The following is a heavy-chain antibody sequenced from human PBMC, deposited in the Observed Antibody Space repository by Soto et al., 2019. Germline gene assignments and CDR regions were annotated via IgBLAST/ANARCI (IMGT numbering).Heavy chain of an antibody. Sequence: PGGSLRLSCAASGFTFSIYAMSWVRQAPGKGLEWVSDISGSGGSTYYADSVKGRFTISRDSAKSTLSLQMNSLRAEDTAVYYCATCIAAAATSGWGYHYYYMDVWGKGTTVTVSS. CDR3: ATCIAAAATSGWGYHYYYMDV. CDR2: ISGSGGST. V-gene: IGHV3-23*01. D-gene: IGHD6-13*01. J-gene: IGHJ6*03. CDR1: GFTFSIYA.